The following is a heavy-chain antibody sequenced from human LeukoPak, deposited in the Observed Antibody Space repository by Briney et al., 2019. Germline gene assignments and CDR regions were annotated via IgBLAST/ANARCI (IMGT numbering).Heavy chain of an antibody. V-gene: IGHV3-7*03. CDR2: INQDGSEK. CDR3: ARGATSYYGGWSDAFDI. J-gene: IGHJ3*02. D-gene: IGHD4-23*01. Sequence: GGSLRLSCAASRFSFSSYWMSWVRQAPGKGLEWVANINQDGSEKFYADSVKGRFTISRDNSKNTLYLQMNSLRAEDTAVYYCARGATSYYGGWSDAFDIWGQGTTVTVSS. CDR1: RFSFSSYW.